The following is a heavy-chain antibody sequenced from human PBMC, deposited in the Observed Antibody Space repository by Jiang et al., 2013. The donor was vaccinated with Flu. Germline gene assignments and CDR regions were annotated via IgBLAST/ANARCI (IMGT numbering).Heavy chain of an antibody. Sequence: GLVKPSETLSLTCTVSGGSISSSSYYWGWIRQPPGKGLEWIGSIYYSGSTYYNPSLKSRVTISVDTSKNQFSLKLSSVTAADTAVYYCARHGVPHYYYYGMDVWGQGTTVTVSS. D-gene: IGHD3-16*01. CDR2: IYYSGST. V-gene: IGHV4-39*01. CDR3: ARHGVPHYYYYGMDV. CDR1: GGSISSSSYY. J-gene: IGHJ6*02.